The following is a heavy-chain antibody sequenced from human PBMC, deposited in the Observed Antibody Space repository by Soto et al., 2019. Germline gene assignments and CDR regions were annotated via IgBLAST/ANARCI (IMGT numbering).Heavy chain of an antibody. CDR1: GGSISSYY. D-gene: IGHD5-12*01. Sequence: SETLSLTCSVSGGSISSYYWSWIRQPPGKGLEWIGYIYYSGSTNYNPSLKSRVTISVDTSKNQFSLKLSSVTAADTAVYYCARGWLQPGWFDPWGQGTLVTVSS. J-gene: IGHJ5*02. CDR3: ARGWLQPGWFDP. CDR2: IYYSGST. V-gene: IGHV4-59*01.